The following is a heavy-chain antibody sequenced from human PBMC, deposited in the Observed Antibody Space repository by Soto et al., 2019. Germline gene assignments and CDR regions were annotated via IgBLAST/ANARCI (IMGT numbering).Heavy chain of an antibody. J-gene: IGHJ5*02. CDR1: GGSISGYY. CDR3: ARLPWADYGGIFDP. D-gene: IGHD4-17*01. CDR2: VWYDGST. V-gene: IGHV4-59*01. Sequence: SETLSLTCTVSGGSISGYYWSWIRQPPGKGLEWIGYVWYDGSTNYNPSLKSRVTISLDTSKNQFSLKLSSVTAADTAVYHCARLPWADYGGIFDPWGQGTLVTVSS.